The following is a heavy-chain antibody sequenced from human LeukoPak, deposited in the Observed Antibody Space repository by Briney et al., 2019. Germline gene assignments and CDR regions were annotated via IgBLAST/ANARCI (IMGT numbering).Heavy chain of an antibody. CDR1: GGSFSGYY. CDR2: INHSGST. J-gene: IGHJ4*02. CDR3: ARLSWELLHIGY. Sequence: PSETLSLTCAVYGGSFSGYYWSWIRQPPGKGLEWIGEINHSGSTNYNPSLKSRVTISVDTSKNQFSLKLSSVTAADTAVYYCARLSWELLHIGYWGQGTLVTASS. V-gene: IGHV4-34*01. D-gene: IGHD1-26*01.